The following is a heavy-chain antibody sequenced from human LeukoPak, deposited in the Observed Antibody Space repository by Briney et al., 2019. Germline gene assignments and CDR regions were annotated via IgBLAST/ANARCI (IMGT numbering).Heavy chain of an antibody. CDR2: IYYSGST. CDR1: GGSISSSSYY. J-gene: IGHJ5*02. CDR3: ARGRISSPRWFDP. V-gene: IGHV4-39*01. D-gene: IGHD6-13*01. Sequence: SETLSLTCTVSGGSISSSSYYWGWIRQPPGKGLEWIGSIYYSGSTYYNPSLKSRVTISVDTSKNQFSLKLSSVTAADTAVYYCARGRISSPRWFDPWGQGTLVTVSS.